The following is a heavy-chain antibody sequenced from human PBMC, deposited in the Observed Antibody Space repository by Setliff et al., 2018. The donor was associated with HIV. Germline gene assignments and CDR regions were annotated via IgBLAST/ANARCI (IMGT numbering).Heavy chain of an antibody. J-gene: IGHJ4*02. V-gene: IGHV4-4*07. CDR1: DSGTYY. CDR3: ARAAAGNTGPFDL. Sequence: ESLSLTCTVSDSGTYYWSWIRQPAGKGLEWIGRVSSRGDTNYNPSLKSRVTMSVDTSKNQFSLKLTSVTASDTAVYYCARAAAGNTGPFDLWGQGSPVTVSS. CDR2: VSSRGDT. D-gene: IGHD4-17*01.